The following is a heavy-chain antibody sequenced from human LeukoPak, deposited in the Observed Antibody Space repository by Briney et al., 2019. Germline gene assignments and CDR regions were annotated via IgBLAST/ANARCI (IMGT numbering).Heavy chain of an antibody. CDR2: LDGSGTST. J-gene: IGHJ3*02. V-gene: IGHV3-23*01. CDR1: GFTFINYA. Sequence: GGSLRLSCAASGFTFINYAMTWVRQAPGKGLEWVSTLDGSGTSTFYADSVKGRFTISRDNSKNSLYLQMNSLRAEDTAVYYCAKSQQLVPLDALHIWGQGTMVTVSS. CDR3: AKSQQLVPLDALHI. D-gene: IGHD6-13*01.